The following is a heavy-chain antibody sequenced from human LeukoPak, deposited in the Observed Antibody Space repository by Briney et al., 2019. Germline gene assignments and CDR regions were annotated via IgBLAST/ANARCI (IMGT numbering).Heavy chain of an antibody. CDR3: ARGHLGSWYFDL. J-gene: IGHJ2*01. CDR2: IIPILGIA. Sequence: SVNVSCKASVGTFSSYAISWVRQAPGQGLEWMGRIIPILGIANYAQKFQGRVTITADKSTSTAYMELSSLISEDTAVYYCARGHLGSWYFDLWGRGTLVTVSS. V-gene: IGHV1-69*04. CDR1: VGTFSSYA.